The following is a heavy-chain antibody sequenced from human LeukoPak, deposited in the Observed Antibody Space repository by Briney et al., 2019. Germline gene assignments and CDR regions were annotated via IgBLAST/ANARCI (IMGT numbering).Heavy chain of an antibody. D-gene: IGHD1-14*01. V-gene: IGHV3-15*01. Sequence: GGSLRLSCAASGFTFKNAWMSWVRQAPGKGLEWLGRIKSNTDGGTIDYAAPVKGRFTISRDDSEKMLFLQMNSPITEDTAVYHCTTDLRWYNIWYAGYWGQGTLVTVSS. J-gene: IGHJ4*02. CDR3: TTDLRWYNIWYAGY. CDR2: IKSNTDGGTI. CDR1: GFTFKNAW.